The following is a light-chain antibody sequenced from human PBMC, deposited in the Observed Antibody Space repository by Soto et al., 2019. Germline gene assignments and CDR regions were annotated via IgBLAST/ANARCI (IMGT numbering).Light chain of an antibody. CDR1: QSVSSN. V-gene: IGKV3D-15*01. J-gene: IGKJ4*01. Sequence: EIVMTQSPATLSVSAGERVTLSCRASQSVSSNLAWYQQKPGQAPRLLIYGASTRATGIPARFSGSGSGTDVTLTLSSLQSEDFAVYYCQQYNNWPPLTLGGGTKVEIK. CDR2: GAS. CDR3: QQYNNWPPLT.